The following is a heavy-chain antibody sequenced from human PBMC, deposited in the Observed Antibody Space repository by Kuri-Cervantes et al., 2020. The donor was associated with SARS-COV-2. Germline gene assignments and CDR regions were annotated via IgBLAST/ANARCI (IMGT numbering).Heavy chain of an antibody. CDR2: ISSSSSTI. Sequence: GESLKISCAASGFTFSSYSMNWVRQAPGKGLEWVSYISSSSSTIYYADSVKGRFTISRDNSKNTLYLQMNSLRAEDTAVYYCAKPQTVFGVVKVGMDVWGQGTTVTVSS. CDR1: GFTFSSYS. V-gene: IGHV3-48*01. J-gene: IGHJ6*02. CDR3: AKPQTVFGVVKVGMDV. D-gene: IGHD3-3*01.